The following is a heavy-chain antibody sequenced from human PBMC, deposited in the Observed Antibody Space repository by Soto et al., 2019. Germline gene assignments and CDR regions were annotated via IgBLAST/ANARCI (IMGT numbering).Heavy chain of an antibody. CDR1: GGSISGGGYS. CDR2: IYHSGST. D-gene: IGHD4-17*01. Sequence: SETLSLTCAVSGGSISGGGYSWSWIRQPPGKGLEWIGYIYHSGSTYYNPSLKSRVTISVDRSKNQFSLKLSSVTAADTAVYYCLRGVAYGGNSGYFDYCGQGPLVTVSS. V-gene: IGHV4-30-2*01. J-gene: IGHJ4*02. CDR3: LRGVAYGGNSGYFDY.